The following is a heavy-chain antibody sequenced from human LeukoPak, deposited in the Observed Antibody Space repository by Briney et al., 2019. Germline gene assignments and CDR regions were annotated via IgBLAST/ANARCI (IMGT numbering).Heavy chain of an antibody. Sequence: SVKVSCKASGGTFSSYAISWVRQAPGQGLEWMGGIIPIFGTANDAQKFQGRVTITTDESTSTAYMELSSLRSEDTAVYYCAKIEQQLVPGLGWFDPWGQGTLVTVS. CDR3: AKIEQQLVPGLGWFDP. V-gene: IGHV1-69*05. CDR2: IIPIFGTA. D-gene: IGHD6-13*01. J-gene: IGHJ5*02. CDR1: GGTFSSYA.